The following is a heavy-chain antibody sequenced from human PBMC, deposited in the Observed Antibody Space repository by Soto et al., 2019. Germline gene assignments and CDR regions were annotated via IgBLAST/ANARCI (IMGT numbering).Heavy chain of an antibody. CDR1: GGSISTGGYY. Sequence: QVQLQESGPGLVKPSQTLSLTCTVSGGSISTGGYYWNWIRQHPGKGLEWIGYFYYSGSTYYNPSPKGRFPLAVNSAKNHSPRRLRLGTPADRAVFSGARGVSPGGRGPLATVPS. CDR2: FYYSGST. V-gene: IGHV4-31*03. J-gene: IGHJ5*02. CDR3: ARGVSP.